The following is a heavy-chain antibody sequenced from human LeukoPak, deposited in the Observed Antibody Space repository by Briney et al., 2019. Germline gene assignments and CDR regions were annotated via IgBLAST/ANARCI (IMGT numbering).Heavy chain of an antibody. CDR3: ANAQVGATGFDY. Sequence: GGSLRLSCPASGFTFSSNAMSWVSQAPGKGLEWVSAIRGSGGSTYYADSVKGRFNISRDDSKNTLYLQMNSLRAEDTAVYYSANAQVGATGFDYWGQGTLVTVSS. J-gene: IGHJ4*02. CDR1: GFTFSSNA. CDR2: IRGSGGST. V-gene: IGHV3-23*01. D-gene: IGHD1-26*01.